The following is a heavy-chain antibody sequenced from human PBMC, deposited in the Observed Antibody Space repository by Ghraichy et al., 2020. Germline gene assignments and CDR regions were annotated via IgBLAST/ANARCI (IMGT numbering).Heavy chain of an antibody. Sequence: SVKVSCKASGVTFSSYAISWVRQAPGQGLEWMGGIIPIFGTANYAQKFQGRVTITADESTSTAYMELSSLRSEDTAVYYCARDLDYGGNYDAFDIWGQGTMVTVSS. J-gene: IGHJ3*02. D-gene: IGHD4-23*01. CDR2: IIPIFGTA. V-gene: IGHV1-69*13. CDR1: GVTFSSYA. CDR3: ARDLDYGGNYDAFDI.